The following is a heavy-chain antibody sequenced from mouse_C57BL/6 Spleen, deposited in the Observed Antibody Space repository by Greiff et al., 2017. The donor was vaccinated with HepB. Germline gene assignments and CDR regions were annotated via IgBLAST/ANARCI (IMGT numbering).Heavy chain of an antibody. CDR3: ARGWDDWYFDV. V-gene: IGHV5-16*01. J-gene: IGHJ1*03. CDR2: INYDGSST. Sequence: EVMLVESEGGLVQPGSSMKLSCTASGFTFSDYYMAWVRQVPEKGLEWVANINYDGSSTYYLDSLKSRFIISRDNAKNILYLQMSSLKSEDTATYYCARGWDDWYFDVWGTGTTVTVSS. D-gene: IGHD4-1*01. CDR1: GFTFSDYY.